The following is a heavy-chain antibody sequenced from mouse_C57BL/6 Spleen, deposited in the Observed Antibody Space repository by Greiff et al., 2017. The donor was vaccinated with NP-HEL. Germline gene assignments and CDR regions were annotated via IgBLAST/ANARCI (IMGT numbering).Heavy chain of an antibody. V-gene: IGHV3-6*01. CDR1: GYSITSGYY. J-gene: IGHJ1*03. D-gene: IGHD1-1*01. Sequence: VQLQQSGPGLVKPSQSLSLTCSVTGYSITSGYYWNWIRQFPGNKLEWMGYISYDGSNNYNPSLKNRISITRDTSKNQFFLKLNSVTTEDTATYYCARGSTTVVARWYFDVWGTGTTVTVSS. CDR3: ARGSTTVVARWYFDV. CDR2: ISYDGSN.